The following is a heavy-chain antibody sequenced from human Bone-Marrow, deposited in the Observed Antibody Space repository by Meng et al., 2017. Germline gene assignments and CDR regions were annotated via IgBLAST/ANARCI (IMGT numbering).Heavy chain of an antibody. Sequence: LSRTCAASGFTFSSYSMNWVRQAPGKGLEWVSSISSSSSYIYYADSVKGRFTISRDNSKNTLYLQMNSLRAEDTAVYYCARPGYSSSWTLDYWGQGTLVTVSS. CDR2: ISSSSSYI. CDR1: GFTFSSYS. CDR3: ARPGYSSSWTLDY. V-gene: IGHV3-21*01. D-gene: IGHD6-13*01. J-gene: IGHJ4*02.